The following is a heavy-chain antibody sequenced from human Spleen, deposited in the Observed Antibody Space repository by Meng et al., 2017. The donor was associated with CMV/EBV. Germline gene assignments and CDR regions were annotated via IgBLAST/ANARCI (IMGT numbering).Heavy chain of an antibody. Sequence: QVQLVQSGAEVKKPGASVKVSCKASGYTFTSYGISWVRQAPGQGLEWVGWISAYSGNTNNAQKFQGRVTMTTDTSTRTVYMELRSLRSEDTAVYYCARDDLGELLGFDYWGQGTLVTVSS. V-gene: IGHV1-18*01. J-gene: IGHJ4*02. D-gene: IGHD3-10*01. CDR2: ISAYSGNT. CDR3: ARDDLGELLGFDY. CDR1: GYTFTSYG.